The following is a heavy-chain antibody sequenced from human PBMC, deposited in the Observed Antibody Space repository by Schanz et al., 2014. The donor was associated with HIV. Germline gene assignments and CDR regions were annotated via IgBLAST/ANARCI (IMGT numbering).Heavy chain of an antibody. V-gene: IGHV1-46*01. D-gene: IGHD3-16*01. CDR3: ARGLKDYYYALDV. CDR1: GYTFTSQY. Sequence: QVQLVQSGAEVKKPGASVKVSCKASGYTFTSQYMHWVRQAPGQGLEWMGLINPYDGSTSNAQKFQGRVTMTRDTSTSTVYMQLSSLTSDDTAVYYCARGLKDYYYALDVWGQGTTVIVSS. J-gene: IGHJ6*02. CDR2: INPYDGST.